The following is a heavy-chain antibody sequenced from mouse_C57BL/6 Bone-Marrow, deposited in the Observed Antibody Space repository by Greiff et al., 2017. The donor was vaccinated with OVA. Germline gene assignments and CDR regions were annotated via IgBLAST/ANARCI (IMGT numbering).Heavy chain of an antibody. Sequence: DVQLQESGPGLVKPSQSLSLTCSVTGYSITSGYYWNWIRQFPGNKLEWMGYISYDGSNNYNPSLKNRISITRDTSKNQFFLKLNSVTTEDTATYYCARGGWLLRVSYAMDYWGQGTSVTVSS. V-gene: IGHV3-6*01. CDR2: ISYDGSN. D-gene: IGHD2-3*01. CDR1: GYSITSGYY. J-gene: IGHJ4*01. CDR3: ARGGWLLRVSYAMDY.